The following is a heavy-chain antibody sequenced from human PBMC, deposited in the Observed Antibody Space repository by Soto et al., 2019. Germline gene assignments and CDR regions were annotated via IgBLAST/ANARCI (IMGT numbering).Heavy chain of an antibody. V-gene: IGHV3-21*01. CDR1: GFSFSTYS. D-gene: IGHD3-9*01. CDR2: IGTTNSYI. J-gene: IGHJ6*02. Sequence: GGSLRLSCAASGFSFSTYSMNWVRQAPGKGLEWVSTIGTTNSYIYYADSVKGRFTISRDNAENSLYLQMSSLRAEDTAVYYCARWYYDDILTVSYGLDVWGQGTTVTVSS. CDR3: ARWYYDDILTVSYGLDV.